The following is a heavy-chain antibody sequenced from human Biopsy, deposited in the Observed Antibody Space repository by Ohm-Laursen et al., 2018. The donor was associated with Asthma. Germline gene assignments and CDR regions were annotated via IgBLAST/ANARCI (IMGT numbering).Heavy chain of an antibody. CDR3: ARLADCSGGVCYSYGWFDP. CDR2: VSHTGST. Sequence: SETLSLTCTVSGGSINSSTWWSWIRLPPGKGLEYIGDVSHTGSTNYNPSLKSRVTMSLDTSKNQFSLRLTSVTPADTAVYYCARLADCSGGVCYSYGWFDPWGQGTRVTVSS. V-gene: IGHV4-4*02. J-gene: IGHJ5*02. D-gene: IGHD2-15*01. CDR1: GGSINSSTW.